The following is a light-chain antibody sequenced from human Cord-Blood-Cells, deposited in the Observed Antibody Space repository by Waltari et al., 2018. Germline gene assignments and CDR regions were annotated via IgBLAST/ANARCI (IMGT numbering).Light chain of an antibody. CDR1: QGVLYSSNNKNY. V-gene: IGKV4-1*01. CDR2: WAS. J-gene: IGKJ4*01. CDR3: QQYYSTPLT. Sequence: DIVMTQSPDSLAVSLGERATINCKSSQGVLYSSNNKNYLAWYQQKPGQPPKLLIYWASTRESGVPDRFSGSGSGTDFTLTISSLQAEDVAVYYCQQYYSTPLTFGGGTKVENK.